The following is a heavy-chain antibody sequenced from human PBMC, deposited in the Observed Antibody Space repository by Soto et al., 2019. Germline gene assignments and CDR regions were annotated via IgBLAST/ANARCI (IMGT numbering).Heavy chain of an antibody. J-gene: IGHJ6*02. CDR1: GFTFSSYG. V-gene: IGHV3-30*03. Sequence: QVQLVESGGGVVQPGRSLRLSCAASGFTFSSYGMHWVRQAPGKGLEWVAVISYDGSNKYYADSVKGRFTISRDNSKNTLYLQMNSLRAEDTAVYYCLAANYYYGMDVWGQGTTVTVSS. CDR2: ISYDGSNK. CDR3: LAANYYYGMDV. D-gene: IGHD6-6*01.